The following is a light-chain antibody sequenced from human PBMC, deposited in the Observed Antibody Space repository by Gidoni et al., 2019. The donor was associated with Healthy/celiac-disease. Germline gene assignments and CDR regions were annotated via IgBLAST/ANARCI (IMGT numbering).Light chain of an antibody. CDR2: DAS. V-gene: IGKV3-11*01. Sequence: EIVLTQSPATLSLSPGERATLSCRASQSVSSYLAWYQQKPGQAPRLLLYDASNRATGIPARFSGSGSGTDFTLTISSLEPEDFAVYYCQRRSNWPPYTFGQGTKLEIK. CDR3: QRRSNWPPYT. CDR1: QSVSSY. J-gene: IGKJ2*01.